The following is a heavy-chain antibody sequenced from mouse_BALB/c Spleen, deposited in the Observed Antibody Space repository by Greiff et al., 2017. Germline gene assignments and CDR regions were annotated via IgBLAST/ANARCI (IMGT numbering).Heavy chain of an antibody. CDR2: ISDGGSYT. V-gene: IGHV5-4*02. J-gene: IGHJ3*01. Sequence: EVMLVESGGGLVKPGGSLKLSCAASGFTFSDYYMYWVRQTPEKRLEWVATISDGGSYTYYPDSVKGRFTISRDNAKNNLYLQMSSLKSEDTAMYYCARDRGNYAMDYWGQGTLVTVSA. CDR3: ARDRGNYAMDY. D-gene: IGHD2-1*01. CDR1: GFTFSDYY.